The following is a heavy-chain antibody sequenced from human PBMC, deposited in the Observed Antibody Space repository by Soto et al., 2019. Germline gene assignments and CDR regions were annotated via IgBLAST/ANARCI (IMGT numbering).Heavy chain of an antibody. CDR1: GFTFSSYG. Sequence: PGGSLRLSCAASGFTFSSYGMHWVRQAPGKGLEWVAVISYDGSNKYYADSVKGRFTISRDNSKNTLYLQMNSLRAEDTAVYYCAKNLVAAAGGHYYGMDVWGQGSTVTVSS. V-gene: IGHV3-30*18. CDR3: AKNLVAAAGGHYYGMDV. D-gene: IGHD6-13*01. CDR2: ISYDGSNK. J-gene: IGHJ6*02.